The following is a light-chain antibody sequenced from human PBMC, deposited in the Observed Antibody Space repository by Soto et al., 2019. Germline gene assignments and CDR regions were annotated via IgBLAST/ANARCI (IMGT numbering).Light chain of an antibody. CDR3: QQYNSYSWT. V-gene: IGKV1-17*01. CDR1: QGIRND. Sequence: IQMTQSPASLSASVGDRFTITCRASQGIRNDLYWYQQKPVKAPKLLIYGASNLQSGVPSRFSGSGSGTEFTLTISSLQHDDFATYYCQQYNSYSWTFGQGTKVDIK. J-gene: IGKJ1*01. CDR2: GAS.